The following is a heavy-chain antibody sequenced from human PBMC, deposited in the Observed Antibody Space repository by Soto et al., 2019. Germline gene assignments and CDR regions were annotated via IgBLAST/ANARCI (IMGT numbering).Heavy chain of an antibody. D-gene: IGHD1-26*01. V-gene: IGHV3-11*05. Sequence: QVQLVESGGGLVKPGGSLRLSCAASGFTFSDYYMSWIRQAPGKGLEWVSYISSSGDYTNYADSVKGRFTISRDNAKNSLYLQMNSLRAEDTAVFYWARDRPIVGAYDYWGQGTLVTVSS. J-gene: IGHJ4*02. CDR2: ISSSGDYT. CDR1: GFTFSDYY. CDR3: ARDRPIVGAYDY.